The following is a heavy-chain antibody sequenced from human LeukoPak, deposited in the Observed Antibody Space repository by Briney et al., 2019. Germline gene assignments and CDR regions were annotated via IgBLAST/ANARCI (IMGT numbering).Heavy chain of an antibody. CDR2: ISSSGSTI. V-gene: IGHV3-48*04. D-gene: IGHD3-10*01. Sequence: GGSLRLSCAASGFTFSSYSMNWVRQAPGKGLEWVSYISSSGSTIYYADSVKGRFTISRDNAKNMLYLQMNSLRAEDTAVYYCAREYSLLWFGELSGPMDVWGKGTTVTISS. CDR1: GFTFSSYS. J-gene: IGHJ6*03. CDR3: AREYSLLWFGELSGPMDV.